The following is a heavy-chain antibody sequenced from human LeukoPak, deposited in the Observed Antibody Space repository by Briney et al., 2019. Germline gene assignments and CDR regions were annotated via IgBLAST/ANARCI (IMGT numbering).Heavy chain of an antibody. CDR3: ASFRVPYSSGWYGYNWFDP. CDR2: IYYSGST. V-gene: IGHV4-39*07. CDR1: GGSISSSSYY. Sequence: PSETLSLTCTVSGGSISSSSYYWGWIRQPPGKGLEWIGSIYYSGSTYYNPSLKSRVTISVDTSKNQFSLKLSSVTAADTAVYYCASFRVPYSSGWYGYNWFDPWGQGTLVTVSS. D-gene: IGHD6-19*01. J-gene: IGHJ5*02.